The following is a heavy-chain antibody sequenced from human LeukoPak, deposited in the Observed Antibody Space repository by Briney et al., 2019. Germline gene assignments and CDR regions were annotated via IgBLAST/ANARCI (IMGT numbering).Heavy chain of an antibody. J-gene: IGHJ4*02. D-gene: IGHD2-2*03. CDR1: GFTFSSYS. CDR2: ISSSSSYI. CDR3: SRAHGYCSSTSCYFDY. V-gene: IGHV3-21*01. Sequence: PGGSLRLSCAASGFTFSSYSMNWVRQAPGKGLEWVSSISSSSSYIYYADSVKGRFTISRDNAKNSLYLQMNSLRAEDTAVYYCSRAHGYCSSTSCYFDYWGQGTLFTVSS.